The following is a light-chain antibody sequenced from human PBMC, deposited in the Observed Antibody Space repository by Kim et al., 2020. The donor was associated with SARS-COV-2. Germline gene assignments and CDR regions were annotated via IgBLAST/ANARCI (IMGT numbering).Light chain of an antibody. Sequence: SASVGDRVTITCQASQDISNFLNWYQQKPGKAPKLLIYDASNLETGVPSRFSGSGSGTDFTFTISSLQPEDFATYYCQQYDNLPYTFGQGTKLEIK. CDR3: QQYDNLPYT. CDR1: QDISNF. CDR2: DAS. V-gene: IGKV1-33*01. J-gene: IGKJ2*01.